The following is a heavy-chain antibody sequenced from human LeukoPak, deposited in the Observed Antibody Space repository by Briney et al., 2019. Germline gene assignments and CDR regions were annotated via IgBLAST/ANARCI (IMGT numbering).Heavy chain of an antibody. D-gene: IGHD4-17*01. J-gene: IGHJ3*02. CDR2: IKENGNEQ. CDR3: ARGPGDYDVSDI. CDR1: GFLFTSYW. Sequence: GGSLRLSCEASGFLFTSYWMSWVRQAPGKGPEWVAHIKENGNEQYYADSVKGRFTISRDNVKQSLCLQMNNLRVEDTAVYYCARGPGDYDVSDIWGQGTMVTVSS. V-gene: IGHV3-7*01.